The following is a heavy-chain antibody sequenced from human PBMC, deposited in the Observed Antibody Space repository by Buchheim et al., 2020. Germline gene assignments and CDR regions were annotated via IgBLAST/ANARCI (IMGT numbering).Heavy chain of an antibody. D-gene: IGHD2-2*01. V-gene: IGHV5-51*03. CDR3: ARTGRGAAALTDWFDP. CDR2: IYPGDSDT. Sequence: EVQLVQSGAEVKKPGESLKISCKGYGFSFANFWIAWVRQMPGKGLEWLGIIYPGDSDTRYSPSFQGQVTISADKSPTTAHPQWRSLKASDSAMYYCARTGRGAAALTDWFDPWGQGTL. J-gene: IGHJ5*02. CDR1: GFSFANFW.